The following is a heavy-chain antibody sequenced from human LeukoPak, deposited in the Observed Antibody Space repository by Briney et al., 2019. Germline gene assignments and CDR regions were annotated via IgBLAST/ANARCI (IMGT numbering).Heavy chain of an antibody. J-gene: IGHJ6*02. V-gene: IGHV1-18*01. CDR3: ARDRVRTYYYYGMDV. Sequence: ASVKVSCKASGYTFTSYGISWVRQAPGQGLEWMGWISAYNGNTNYAQKLQGRVTMTTDTSTSTAYMELRSLRSDDTAVYYCARDRVRTYYYYGMDVWGQGTTVTVSS. CDR1: GYTFTSYG. CDR2: ISAYNGNT. D-gene: IGHD1-1*01.